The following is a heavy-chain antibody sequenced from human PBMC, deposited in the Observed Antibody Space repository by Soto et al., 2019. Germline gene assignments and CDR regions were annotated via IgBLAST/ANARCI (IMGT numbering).Heavy chain of an antibody. J-gene: IGHJ6*02. D-gene: IGHD2-2*01. CDR3: ARDRGSKSYYYYGMDV. V-gene: IGHV3-30-3*01. CDR2: ISYDGSNK. CDR1: GFTFSSYA. Sequence: QVQLVESGGGVVQPGRSLRLSCAASGFTFSSYAMHWVGQAPGKGLEWVAVISYDGSNKYYADSVKGRFTISRDNSKNTLYVQMNSLRAEDTAVYYCARDRGSKSYYYYGMDVWGQGTTVTVSS.